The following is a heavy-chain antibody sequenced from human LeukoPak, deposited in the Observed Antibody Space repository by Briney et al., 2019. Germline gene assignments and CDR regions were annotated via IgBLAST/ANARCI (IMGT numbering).Heavy chain of an antibody. CDR3: AKLLSGYCSRTSCLNWFDP. Sequence: GGCLRLSCAASGLAFSTYSMNWVRQAPGKGLEWVSYISSGSSTRYYADSVRGRFTISRDNAKNSLYLQMNSLRAEDTAVYYCAKLLSGYCSRTSCLNWFDPWGQGTLVTVSS. CDR1: GLAFSTYS. D-gene: IGHD2-2*01. V-gene: IGHV3-48*01. J-gene: IGHJ5*02. CDR2: ISSGSSTR.